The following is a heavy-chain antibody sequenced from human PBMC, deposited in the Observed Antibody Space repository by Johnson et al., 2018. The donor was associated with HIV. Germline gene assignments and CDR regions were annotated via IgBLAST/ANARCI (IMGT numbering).Heavy chain of an antibody. CDR2: INWYSGSI. J-gene: IGHJ3*02. D-gene: IGHD1-26*01. CDR1: GFTFDDYG. Sequence: VQLVESGGGVVRPGGSLRLSCAASGFTFDDYGMSWVRQAPGKGLEWVSGINWYSGSIGYADSVKGRFTISRDNAKNSLYLQMNSLRAEDTAVYYCAKDSRRWGAFSDAFDIWGQGTMVTVSS. CDR3: AKDSRRWGAFSDAFDI. V-gene: IGHV3-20*04.